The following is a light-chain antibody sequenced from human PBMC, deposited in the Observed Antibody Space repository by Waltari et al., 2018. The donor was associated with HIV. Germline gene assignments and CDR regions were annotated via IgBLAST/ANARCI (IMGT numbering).Light chain of an antibody. V-gene: IGLV5-45*02. J-gene: IGLJ3*02. CDR2: YKSESDK. CDR1: TGVHVQNYR. Sequence: QAVLTQPFSLSASPGASASLSCTFRTGVHVQNYRIYLSPHRPGSPPRYLLRYKSESDKELGSGIPSRFSGSTDVPANAGNLVISGLQSEDEADYYCMIWYGNIWVFGGGTKLTV. CDR3: MIWYGNIWV.